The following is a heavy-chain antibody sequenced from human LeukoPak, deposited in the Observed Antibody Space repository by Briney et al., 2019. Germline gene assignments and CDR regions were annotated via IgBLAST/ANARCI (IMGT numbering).Heavy chain of an antibody. D-gene: IGHD3-22*01. CDR3: AKDLQYYYDSSGYYALDY. CDR2: ISYDGSNK. Sequence: GRSLRLSCAASGFTFSIYGMHWVRQAPGKGLEWVAVISYDGSNKYYADSVKGRFTISRDNSKNTLYLQMNSLRAEDTAVYYCAKDLQYYYDSSGYYALDYWGQGTLVTVSS. V-gene: IGHV3-30*18. J-gene: IGHJ4*02. CDR1: GFTFSIYG.